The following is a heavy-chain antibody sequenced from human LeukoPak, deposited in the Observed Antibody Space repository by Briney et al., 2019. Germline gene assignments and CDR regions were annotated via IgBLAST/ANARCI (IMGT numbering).Heavy chain of an antibody. CDR2: IYTSGST. J-gene: IGHJ3*02. CDR3: ARSPPLVSTSDAFDI. CDR1: GGSVSSYY. Sequence: SETLSLTCTVSGGSVSSYYWSWIRQPAGKGLEWIGRIYTSGSTNYNPSLKSRVTISVDKSKNQFSLKLSSVTAADTAVYYCARSPPLVSTSDAFDIWGQGTMVTVSS. D-gene: IGHD5/OR15-5a*01. V-gene: IGHV4-4*07.